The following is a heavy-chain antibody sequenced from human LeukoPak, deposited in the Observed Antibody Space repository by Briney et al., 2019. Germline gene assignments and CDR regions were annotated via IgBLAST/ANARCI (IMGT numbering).Heavy chain of an antibody. J-gene: IGHJ4*02. D-gene: IGHD4-17*01. V-gene: IGHV3-23*01. CDR1: GFTFSSYA. CDR2: IDQSGGNT. Sequence: GGSLRLSCAASGFTFSSYAMTWVRQAPGKGLEWVSTIDQSGGNTHYADSVKGRFTISRDNSKNTLFLQMNSLRAEDTAVYYCVKEFFYGADDDDWGQGTLVTVSS. CDR3: VKEFFYGADDDD.